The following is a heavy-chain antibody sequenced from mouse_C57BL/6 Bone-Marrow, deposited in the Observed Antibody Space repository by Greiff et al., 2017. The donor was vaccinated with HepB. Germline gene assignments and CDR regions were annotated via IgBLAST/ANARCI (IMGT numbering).Heavy chain of an antibody. V-gene: IGHV1-4*01. J-gene: IGHJ1*03. CDR2: INPSSGYT. Sequence: QVQLQQSGAELARPGASVKMSCKASGYTFTSYTMHWVKQRPGQGLEWIGYINPSSGYTKYNQKFKDKATLTADKSSSTAYMQLSSLTSEDSAVYYCARSRDSNDGRYWYFEVWGTGTTVTVSS. D-gene: IGHD2-12*01. CDR1: GYTFTSYT. CDR3: ARSRDSNDGRYWYFEV.